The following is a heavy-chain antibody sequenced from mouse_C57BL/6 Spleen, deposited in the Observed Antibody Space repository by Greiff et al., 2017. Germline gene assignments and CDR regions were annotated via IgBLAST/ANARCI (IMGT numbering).Heavy chain of an antibody. D-gene: IGHD2-4*01. J-gene: IGHJ1*03. CDR2: ISDGGSYT. Sequence: EVKLMESGGGLVKPGGSLKLSCAASGFTFSSYAMSWVRQTPEKRLEWVATISDGGSYTYYPDNVKGRFTISRDNAKNNLYLQMSHLKSEDTAMYYCAREGITGGYFDVWGTGTTVTVSS. CDR3: AREGITGGYFDV. V-gene: IGHV5-4*01. CDR1: GFTFSSYA.